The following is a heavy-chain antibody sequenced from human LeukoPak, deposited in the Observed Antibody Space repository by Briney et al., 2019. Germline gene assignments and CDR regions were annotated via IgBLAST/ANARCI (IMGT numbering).Heavy chain of an antibody. CDR2: IYSGGST. CDR1: GFTVSNKY. Sequence: GGSLRLSCAASGFTVSNKYMNWVRQAPGKGLEWVSVIYSGGSTYYADSVKGRFTISRDNSKNTLYLQMNSLRAEDTAVYYCARGGPAAGRFDYWGQGTLVTVSS. V-gene: IGHV3-53*01. D-gene: IGHD6-13*01. CDR3: ARGGPAAGRFDY. J-gene: IGHJ4*02.